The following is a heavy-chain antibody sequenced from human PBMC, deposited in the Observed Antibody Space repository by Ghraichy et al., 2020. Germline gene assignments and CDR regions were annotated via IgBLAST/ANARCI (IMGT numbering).Heavy chain of an antibody. CDR1: GYTLTELS. CDR2: FDPEDGET. CDR3: ATKRVAGPMDWFDP. J-gene: IGHJ5*02. Sequence: GESLNISCKVSGYTLTELSMHWVRQAPGKGLEWMGGFDPEDGETIYAQKFQGRVTMTEDTSTDTAYMELSSLRSEDTAVYYCATKRVAGPMDWFDPWGQGTLVTVSS. D-gene: IGHD6-19*01. V-gene: IGHV1-24*01.